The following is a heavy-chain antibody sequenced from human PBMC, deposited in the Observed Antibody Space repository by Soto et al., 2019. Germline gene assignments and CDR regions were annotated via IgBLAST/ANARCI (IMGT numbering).Heavy chain of an antibody. Sequence: QVQLQESGPGLVKPSQTLSLTCTVSGGSISSGGYYWSWIRQHPGKGLEWIGYIYYSGSTYYNPSLQRRVTISVDTSKNQCFLKLSSVTAADTDVYYCARDNSGGSCYLDYWCQGTLVTVSA. V-gene: IGHV4-31*03. J-gene: IGHJ4*02. CDR1: GGSISSGGYY. CDR3: ARDNSGGSCYLDY. CDR2: IYYSGST. D-gene: IGHD2-15*01.